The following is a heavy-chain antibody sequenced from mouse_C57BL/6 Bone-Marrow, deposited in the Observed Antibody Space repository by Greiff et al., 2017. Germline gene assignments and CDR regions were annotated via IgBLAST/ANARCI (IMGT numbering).Heavy chain of an antibody. CDR3: ARRATMVTYWYFDV. CDR2: ISDGGSYT. V-gene: IGHV5-4*03. J-gene: IGHJ1*03. CDR1: GFTFSSYA. D-gene: IGHD2-2*01. Sequence: EVNVVESGGGLVKPGGSLKLSCAASGFTFSSYAMSWVRQTPEKRLGWVATISDGGSYTYYPDNVKGRFTISRDNAKNNLYLQMSHLTSEDTAMYYCARRATMVTYWYFDVWGTGTTVTVSS.